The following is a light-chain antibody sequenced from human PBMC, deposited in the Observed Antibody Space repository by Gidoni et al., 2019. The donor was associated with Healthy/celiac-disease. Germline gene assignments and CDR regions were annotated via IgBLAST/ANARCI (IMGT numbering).Light chain of an antibody. CDR3: CSYAGSSSYV. Sequence: QSALTQPASVSGSPGKSIPISCTGTSSDVGSYNLVSWYQQQPGKAPKLMIYEGSKRPSGVSNRFSGSKSGNTASLTISGLQAEDEAEYYCCSYAGSSSYVFGTGTKVTVL. V-gene: IGLV2-23*01. CDR1: SSDVGSYNL. J-gene: IGLJ1*01. CDR2: EGS.